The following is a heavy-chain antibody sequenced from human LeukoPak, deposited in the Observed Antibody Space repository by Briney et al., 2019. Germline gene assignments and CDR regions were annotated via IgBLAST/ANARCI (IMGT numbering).Heavy chain of an antibody. J-gene: IGHJ4*02. CDR2: ISGSGGST. D-gene: IGHD5-18*01. V-gene: IGHV3-23*01. CDR1: GFTFSSYA. CDR3: ARAWTGYSYGDY. Sequence: GGSLRLSCAASGFTFSSYAMSWVRQAPGKGLEWVSAISGSGGSTYYADSVKGRFTISRDNSKNTVYLQMNSLRAEDTAVYYCARAWTGYSYGDYWGQGTLVTVSS.